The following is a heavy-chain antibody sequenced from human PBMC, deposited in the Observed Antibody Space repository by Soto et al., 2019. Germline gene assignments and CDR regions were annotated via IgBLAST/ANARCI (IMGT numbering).Heavy chain of an antibody. J-gene: IGHJ6*02. CDR2: ISGSGGST. D-gene: IGHD4-17*01. CDR3: AKDLNRLQGDYGYYYYYCMEV. V-gene: IGHV3-23*01. CDR1: GFTFSSYA. Sequence: EVQLLESGGGLVQPGGSLRLSCAASGFTFSSYAMSWVRQAPGKGMEWVSAISGSGGSTYYADSVKGRFTISRDNSKNTLYLQMNSLRAEDTAVYYCAKDLNRLQGDYGYYYYYCMEVWGQGTTVTVS.